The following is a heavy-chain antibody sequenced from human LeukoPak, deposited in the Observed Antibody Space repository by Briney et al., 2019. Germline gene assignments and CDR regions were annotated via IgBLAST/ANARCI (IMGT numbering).Heavy chain of an antibody. J-gene: IGHJ4*02. CDR1: GFTFSNYW. CDR2: INSDARST. Sequence: GGSLRLSCAASGFTFSNYWMHWVRQAPGKGPVWVSRINSDARSTSYADSVKGRFTISRDNAKNTLYLQMNSLRAEDTAVYYCARAAYSGSVDYWGQGTLVTVSS. V-gene: IGHV3-74*01. D-gene: IGHD1-26*01. CDR3: ARAAYSGSVDY.